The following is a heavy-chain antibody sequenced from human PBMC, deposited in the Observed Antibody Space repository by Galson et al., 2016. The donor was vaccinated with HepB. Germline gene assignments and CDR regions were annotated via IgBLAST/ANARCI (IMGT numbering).Heavy chain of an antibody. CDR3: ARKCQWVESYGGTCRLYI. V-gene: IGHV4-59*01. D-gene: IGHD1-26*01. CDR1: GGSISSYS. CDR2: IHYSGST. J-gene: IGHJ3*02. Sequence: SENKESTCTVSGGSISSYSWSWIRQPPGKGLEWIGYIHYSGSTSYKPSLKSRVTISQDTSKNQFSLKLTSVTAADTAVYYCARKCQWVESYGGTCRLYIWGQGTIVTVSS.